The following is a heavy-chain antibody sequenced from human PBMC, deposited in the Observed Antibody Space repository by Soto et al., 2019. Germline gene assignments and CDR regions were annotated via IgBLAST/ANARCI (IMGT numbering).Heavy chain of an antibody. J-gene: IGHJ4*02. V-gene: IGHV1-69*01. CDR1: GGTFSSYA. CDR2: IIPIFGTA. D-gene: IGHD3-22*01. CDR3: ASPGVYYYDSSGCFDY. Sequence: QVQLVQSGAEVKKPGSSVKVSCKASGGTFSSYAISWVRQAPGQGLEWMGGIIPIFGTANYAQKFQGRVTITADESTSTAYMELSSLRSEDTAVSYCASPGVYYYDSSGCFDYWGQGTLVTVSS.